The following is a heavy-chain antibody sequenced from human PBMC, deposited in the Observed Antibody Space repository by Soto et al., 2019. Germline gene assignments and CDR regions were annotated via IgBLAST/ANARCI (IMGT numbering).Heavy chain of an antibody. V-gene: IGHV4-31*03. CDR2: IYYSGST. Sequence: QVQLQESGPGLVKPSQTLSLTCTVSGGSISSGGYYWSWIRQHPGKGLEWIGYIYYSGSTYYNPSLKSRVTISVDTSKNQFSLKLSSVTAADTAVYYCARDRITVTDDYWFDPWGQGTLVTVSS. CDR1: GGSISSGGYY. CDR3: ARDRITVTDDYWFDP. J-gene: IGHJ5*02. D-gene: IGHD4-17*01.